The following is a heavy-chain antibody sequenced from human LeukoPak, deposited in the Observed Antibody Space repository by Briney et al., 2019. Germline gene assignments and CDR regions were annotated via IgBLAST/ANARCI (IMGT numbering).Heavy chain of an antibody. CDR1: GFTFEDYA. V-gene: IGHV3-9*01. Sequence: GGSLRLSCAAAGFTFEDYAMHWVRQAPGKGLEWVSGISWDSGTIGYADSVKGRFTISRDNAKNSLYPQMNSLRAEDTASYYCAKGSAGDFDYWGQGTLVTVSS. D-gene: IGHD6-13*01. CDR3: AKGSAGDFDY. J-gene: IGHJ4*02. CDR2: ISWDSGTI.